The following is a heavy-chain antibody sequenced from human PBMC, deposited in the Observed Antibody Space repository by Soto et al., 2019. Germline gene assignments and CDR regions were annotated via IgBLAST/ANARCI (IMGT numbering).Heavy chain of an antibody. CDR3: APWFGAFDY. J-gene: IGHJ4*02. CDR2: ISYDGSNK. CDR1: GFTFSSYG. D-gene: IGHD3-10*01. V-gene: IGHV3-30*03. Sequence: QVQLVESGGGVVQPGRSLRLSCGASGFTFSSYGMHWVRQAPGKGLEWVAVISYDGSNKYYADSVKGRFTISRDNSKNTLYLQMNSLRAEDTAVYYCAPWFGAFDYWGQGTLVTVSS.